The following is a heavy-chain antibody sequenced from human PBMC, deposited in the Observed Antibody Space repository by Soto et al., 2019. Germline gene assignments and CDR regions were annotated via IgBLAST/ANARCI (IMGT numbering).Heavy chain of an antibody. Sequence: QVQLQESGPGQVRPSETLSLTCIVSGVSVRSYTWSWVRQPANKGLEWIGRVFSSVSATYNPSLKRRVSISMDTPENRISLKLDSVTAADAGVYFCARDGMTTGDTWGPGTLVTVSS. CDR1: GVSVRSYT. J-gene: IGHJ4*02. D-gene: IGHD2-21*02. CDR2: VFSSVSA. CDR3: ARDGMTTGDT. V-gene: IGHV4-4*07.